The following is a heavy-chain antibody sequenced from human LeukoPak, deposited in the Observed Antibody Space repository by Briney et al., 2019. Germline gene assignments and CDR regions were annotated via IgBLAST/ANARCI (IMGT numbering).Heavy chain of an antibody. Sequence: PGGSLRLSCAASEFTFSSYAISWLRQAPGKGLEWIAAISGSGGSTYYADSVKGRFPISIDNSKNTLYLQMNSLRADDTFFFQAEDGIRDNWYDPWGQGTLVTVSS. CDR2: ISGSGGST. V-gene: IGHV3-23*01. D-gene: IGHD2-21*01. J-gene: IGHJ5*02. CDR1: EFTFSSYA. CDR3: EDGIRDNWYDP.